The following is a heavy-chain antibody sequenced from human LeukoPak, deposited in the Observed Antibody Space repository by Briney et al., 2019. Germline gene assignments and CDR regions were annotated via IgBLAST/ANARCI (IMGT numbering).Heavy chain of an antibody. J-gene: IGHJ4*02. CDR1: GGSISSTIYH. V-gene: IGHV4-39*01. CDR2: IYYTGGT. D-gene: IGHD1-26*01. CDR3: ARLSVGATDY. Sequence: SETLSLTCTVSGGSISSTIYHWGWIRQPPGKGLEWIGNIYYTGGTYYNPSLKSRVTISVDTSKNQFSLKLSSVTAADTAVYYCARLSVGATDYWGQGTPVPVSS.